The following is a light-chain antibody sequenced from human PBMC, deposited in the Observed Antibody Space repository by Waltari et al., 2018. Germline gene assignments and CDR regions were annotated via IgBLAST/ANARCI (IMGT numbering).Light chain of an antibody. CDR3: LQYNAFYN. J-gene: IGKJ2*01. Sequence: DIQMTQSPSSLSASVGDRVTITCQASQDISNYLNWYQQKPGKAPKLLIYDASILETGAPSRFSGSASGTEFTFTISSLQPDDFATYYCLQYNAFYNFGQGTRLEIK. CDR2: DAS. V-gene: IGKV1-33*01. CDR1: QDISNY.